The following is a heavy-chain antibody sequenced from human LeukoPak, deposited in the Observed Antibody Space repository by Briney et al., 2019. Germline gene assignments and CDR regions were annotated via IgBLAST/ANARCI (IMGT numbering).Heavy chain of an antibody. D-gene: IGHD3-22*01. V-gene: IGHV3-23*01. CDR1: GFTFSSYA. J-gene: IGHJ4*02. CDR2: ISGSGGST. CDR3: AKVSDSSGYYGAFDY. Sequence: PGGSLRLSCAASGFTFSSYAMSWVRQAPGKGLEWVSAISGSGGSTYYADSVKGRFTISRDNSKNTLYLQMNSLRAEDTAVYYRAKVSDSSGYYGAFDYWGQGTLVTVSS.